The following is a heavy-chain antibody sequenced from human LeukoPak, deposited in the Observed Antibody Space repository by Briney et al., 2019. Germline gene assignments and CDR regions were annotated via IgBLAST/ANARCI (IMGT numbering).Heavy chain of an antibody. J-gene: IGHJ5*02. CDR2: IFHSGSR. Sequence: PSETLSLTCTVSSGFITSQSYYWGWIRQPPGKGLEWIGSIFHSGSRLYNPALESRVTISVDTSQNQFSLKMTSVTAADTAVYYCARDALGARSLFQLSGKRNRDRPYNWFDPWGQGTLVTVSS. CDR1: SGFITSQSYY. V-gene: IGHV4-39*07. CDR3: ARDALGARSLFQLSGKRNRDRPYNWFDP. D-gene: IGHD1-26*01.